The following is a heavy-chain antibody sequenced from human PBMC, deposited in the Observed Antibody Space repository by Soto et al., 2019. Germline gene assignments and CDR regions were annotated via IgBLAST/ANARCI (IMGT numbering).Heavy chain of an antibody. CDR1: GGSISSGGYY. V-gene: IGHV4-31*03. Sequence: QVQLQESGPGLVKPSQTLSLTCTVSGGSISSGGYYWSWIRQHPGKGLEWIGYIYYSGSTHYNPSLKSRVTISVDTSKKPFSLTLSSVSAADPAVYYCATALTTVTLFDPWSQGTLVTVSS. CDR2: IYYSGST. CDR3: ATALTTVTLFDP. D-gene: IGHD4-17*01. J-gene: IGHJ5*02.